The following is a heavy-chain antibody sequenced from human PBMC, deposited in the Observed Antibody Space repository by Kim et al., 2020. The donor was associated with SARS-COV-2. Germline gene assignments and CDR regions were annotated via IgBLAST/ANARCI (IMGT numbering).Heavy chain of an antibody. CDR1: GFTFSSYG. V-gene: IGHV3-33*01. J-gene: IGHJ6*03. Sequence: GGSLRLSCAASGFTFSSYGMHWVRQAPGKGLEWVAVIWYDGSNKYYADSVKGRFTISRDNSKNTLYLQMNSLRAEDTAVYYCARRGYYYYYMDVWGKGTTVTVSS. CDR2: IWYDGSNK. CDR3: ARRGYYYYYMDV.